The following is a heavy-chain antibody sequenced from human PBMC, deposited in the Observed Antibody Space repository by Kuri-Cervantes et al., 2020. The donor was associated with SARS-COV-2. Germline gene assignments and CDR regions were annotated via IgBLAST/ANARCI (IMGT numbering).Heavy chain of an antibody. CDR3: ASAVAGLFDY. Sequence: GESMKISSAASGFTFSDHYIDWVRQAPGKGLEWVGRTKNKANSYTTEYAASVKGRFTISRDDSKNSLYLQMNSLKTEDTAVYYCASAVAGLFDYWGQGTLVTVSS. V-gene: IGHV3-72*01. CDR1: GFTFSDHY. J-gene: IGHJ4*02. CDR2: TKNKANSYTT. D-gene: IGHD6-19*01.